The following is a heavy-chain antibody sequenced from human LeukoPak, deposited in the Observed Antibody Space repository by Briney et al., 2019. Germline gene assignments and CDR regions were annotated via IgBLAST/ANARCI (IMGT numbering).Heavy chain of an antibody. CDR2: ISSSSSYI. CDR1: GFTFSSYS. Sequence: GGSLRLSCAASGFTFSSYSMNWVRQAPGKGLEWVSSISSSSSYIYYADSVKGRFTISRDNAKNSLYLQMNSLRAEDTAVYYCARDRGYCSGGSCYQTQDWFDPWGQGTLVTVSS. V-gene: IGHV3-21*01. J-gene: IGHJ5*02. CDR3: ARDRGYCSGGSCYQTQDWFDP. D-gene: IGHD2-15*01.